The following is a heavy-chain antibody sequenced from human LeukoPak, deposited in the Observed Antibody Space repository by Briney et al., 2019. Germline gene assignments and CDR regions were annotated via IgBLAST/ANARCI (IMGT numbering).Heavy chain of an antibody. CDR1: GYTFTGYY. D-gene: IGHD1-1*01. CDR2: INPNSGGT. Sequence: ASVKVSCKASGYTFTGYYMHWVRQAPGQGLEWMGWINPNSGGTNYAQKFQGRVTMTRDTSISTAYMELSSLRSEDTAVYYCATFPVQPPGYYYYMDVWGKGTTVTVSS. J-gene: IGHJ6*03. V-gene: IGHV1-2*02. CDR3: ATFPVQPPGYYYYMDV.